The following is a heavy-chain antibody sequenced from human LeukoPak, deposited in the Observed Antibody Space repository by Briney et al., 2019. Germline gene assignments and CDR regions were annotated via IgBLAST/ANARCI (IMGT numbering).Heavy chain of an antibody. CDR3: AREVTTVIYYYYYGMDV. CDR2: IIPIFGTA. D-gene: IGHD4-17*01. J-gene: IGHJ6*02. CDR1: GGTFSSYA. V-gene: IGHV1-69*13. Sequence: ASVTVSCKASGGTFSSYAISWVRQAPGQGLEWMGGIIPIFGTANYAQKFQGRVTITADESTSTAYMELSSLRSEDTAVYYCAREVTTVIYYYYYGMDVWGQGTTVTVSS.